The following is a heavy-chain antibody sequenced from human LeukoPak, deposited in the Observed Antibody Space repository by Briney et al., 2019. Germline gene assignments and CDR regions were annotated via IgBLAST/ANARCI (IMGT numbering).Heavy chain of an antibody. CDR1: GFTFSSYW. Sequence: PGGSLRLSCAASGFTFSSYWMTWVRQAPGKGLEWVANIKQDASERYYVDSVKGRFTISRDNAKNSLYLQMISLRAEDTAVYYCATPTAGTWHFDYWGQGTLVTVSS. J-gene: IGHJ4*02. CDR3: ATPTAGTWHFDY. V-gene: IGHV3-7*01. D-gene: IGHD1-1*01. CDR2: IKQDASER.